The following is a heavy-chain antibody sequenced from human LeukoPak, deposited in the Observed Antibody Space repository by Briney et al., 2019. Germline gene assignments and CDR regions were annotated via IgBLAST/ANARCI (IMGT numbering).Heavy chain of an antibody. CDR3: AKCRGDLVPEYFQH. Sequence: PGGSLRLSCAASRFTFNSYGMNWFRQVPGKGLEWISYINSVGGTTFYADSVKGRLTISRDNSRNTLYLQMNSLKAEDTAVYYCAKCRGDLVPEYFQHWGQGTLVTVSS. V-gene: IGHV3-23*01. J-gene: IGHJ1*01. CDR2: INSVGGTT. CDR1: RFTFNSYG. D-gene: IGHD3-10*01.